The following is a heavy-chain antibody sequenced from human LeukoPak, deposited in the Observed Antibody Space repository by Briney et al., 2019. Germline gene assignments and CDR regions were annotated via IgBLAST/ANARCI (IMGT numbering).Heavy chain of an antibody. CDR2: IWYDGSNK. Sequence: GGSLRLSCAASGFTFSSYGMHWVRQAPGKGLEWVAVIWYDGSNKYHADSVKGRFTISRDNSKNTLYLQMNSLRAEDTAVYYCARDLYYDYVWGSYPDYWGQGTLVTVSS. CDR1: GFTFSSYG. D-gene: IGHD3-16*01. CDR3: ARDLYYDYVWGSYPDY. V-gene: IGHV3-33*01. J-gene: IGHJ4*02.